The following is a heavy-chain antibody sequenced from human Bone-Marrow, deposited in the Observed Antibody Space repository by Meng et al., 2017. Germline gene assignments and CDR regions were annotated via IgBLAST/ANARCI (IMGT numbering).Heavy chain of an antibody. CDR3: SGHIDY. CDR1: GFTFSNAY. CDR2: IKSKPDGETI. D-gene: IGHD5-12*01. Sequence: EVELVGFGVGLVKPGGSLRLSCEGSGFTFSNAYMTWVRQVPGKRLEWVGRIKSKPDGETIDYAAPVKGRFTISRDDSKNSVYLQMNSLKTEDTAVYYCSGHIDYWGQGTLVTVSS. J-gene: IGHJ4*02. V-gene: IGHV3-15*01.